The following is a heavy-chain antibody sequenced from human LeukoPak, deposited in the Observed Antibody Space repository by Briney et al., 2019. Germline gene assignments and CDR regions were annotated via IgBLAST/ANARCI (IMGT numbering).Heavy chain of an antibody. CDR3: ARYMVQGVSIDY. J-gene: IGHJ4*02. Sequence: PSETLSLTCTVSGGSISSSSYYWGWIRQPPGKGLEWIGSIYYSGSTYYNPSLKSRVTISVDTSKNQFSLKLSSVTAADTAVYNCARYMVQGVSIDYWGQGTLVTVSS. CDR2: IYYSGST. CDR1: GGSISSSSYY. V-gene: IGHV4-39*01. D-gene: IGHD3-10*01.